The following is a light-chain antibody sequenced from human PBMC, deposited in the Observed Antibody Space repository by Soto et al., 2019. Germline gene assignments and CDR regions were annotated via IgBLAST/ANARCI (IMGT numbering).Light chain of an antibody. CDR3: QAWDTSTVL. CDR1: KLGDYY. Sequence: YELTQPPSVSVSPGQTASITCSGDKLGDYYACWYQQKPGQSPVVVIHQNNKRPSEIPERFSGSNSGNTATLTISETQAMDEADYYCQAWDTSTVLFGGGTKLTVL. J-gene: IGLJ2*01. V-gene: IGLV3-1*01. CDR2: QNN.